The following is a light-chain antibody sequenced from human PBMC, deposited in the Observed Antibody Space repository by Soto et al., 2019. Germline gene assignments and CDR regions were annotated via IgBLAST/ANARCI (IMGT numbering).Light chain of an antibody. Sequence: EIVLTQSPATLTLSPGERVTLSCRASQSVDISLAWYQQKPGQAPRLLIYGASSRATGIPDRFSGSGSGTDFTLTISRLEPEDFAVYYCQQYGSSPTTFGQGRRLEI. CDR1: QSVDIS. V-gene: IGKV3-20*01. CDR2: GAS. J-gene: IGKJ5*01. CDR3: QQYGSSPTT.